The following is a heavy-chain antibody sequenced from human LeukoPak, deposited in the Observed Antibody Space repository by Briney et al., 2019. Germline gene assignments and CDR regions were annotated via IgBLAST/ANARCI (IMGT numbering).Heavy chain of an antibody. Sequence: ASVKVSCKASGYTFTSYGISWVRRAPGQGLEWMGWINAYNGDTNYAQKFQGRVTVTTDTSTSTAYMELRSLRSDDTAVYYCARSYYDTSGYYTYYFDYWPQGTLVTVSS. CDR1: GYTFTSYG. D-gene: IGHD3-22*01. CDR2: INAYNGDT. J-gene: IGHJ4*02. CDR3: ARSYYDTSGYYTYYFDY. V-gene: IGHV1-18*01.